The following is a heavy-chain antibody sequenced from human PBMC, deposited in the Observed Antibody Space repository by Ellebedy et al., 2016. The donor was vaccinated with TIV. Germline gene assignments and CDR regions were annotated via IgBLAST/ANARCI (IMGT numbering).Heavy chain of an antibody. D-gene: IGHD3-10*01. CDR2: IYYSGST. CDR3: ARDDPSGWLDP. J-gene: IGHJ5*02. Sequence: MPSETLSLTCTVSGGSVSSGRYYWSLIRPPPGKGLEWVGYIYYSGSTNYNPSLKSRVTISIDTSKNQFSLRLTSVTAADTAVYYCARDDPSGWLDPWGQGTLVTVSS. CDR1: GGSVSSGRYY. V-gene: IGHV4-61*01.